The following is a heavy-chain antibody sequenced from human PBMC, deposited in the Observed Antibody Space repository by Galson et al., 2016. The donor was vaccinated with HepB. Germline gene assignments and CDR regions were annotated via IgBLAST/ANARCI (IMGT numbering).Heavy chain of an antibody. CDR3: AKDLGTLGVGAAPEY. CDR2: ISSDGGNK. D-gene: IGHD1-26*01. J-gene: IGHJ4*02. V-gene: IGHV3-30*18. CDR1: GFTFSDCG. Sequence: SLRLSCAASGFTFSDCGIHWVRQAPGKGLEWVAVISSDGGNKYYADSVKGRFTISRDNSKNMLYLQMSGLRVDDTAVYYCAKDLGTLGVGAAPEYWGQGTPVTVSS.